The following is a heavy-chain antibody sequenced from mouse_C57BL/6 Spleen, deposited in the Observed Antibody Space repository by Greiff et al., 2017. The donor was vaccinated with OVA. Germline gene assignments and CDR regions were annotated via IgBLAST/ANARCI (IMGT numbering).Heavy chain of an antibody. CDR2: IHPSDSDT. CDR3: AMRSDYDLASWFDY. J-gene: IGHJ2*01. Sequence: QVQLQQPGAELVKPGASVKVSCKASGYTFTSYWMHWVKQRPGQGLEWIGRIHPSDSDTNYNQKFKGKATLTVDKPSSTAYLQLSSLTSEDSAVYVYAMRSDYDLASWFDYWGQGTTLTVSS. V-gene: IGHV1-74*01. CDR1: GYTFTSYW. D-gene: IGHD2-4*01.